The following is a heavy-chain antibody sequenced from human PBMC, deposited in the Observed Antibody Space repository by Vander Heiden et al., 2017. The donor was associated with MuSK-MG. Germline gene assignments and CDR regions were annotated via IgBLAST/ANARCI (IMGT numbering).Heavy chain of an antibody. D-gene: IGHD2-15*01. CDR2: IIPILDIA. CDR3: AGAGLFCSGGSCYSGGYFDY. J-gene: IGHJ4*02. CDR1: GGTFSSYA. V-gene: IGHV1-69*04. Sequence: QVQLVQSGAEVKKPGSSVKVSCKASGGTFSSYAIRGGRQAPGQGLEWMGRIIPILDIANYTQKFQGRVTITADKSTSTAYMELSSLRSEDTAVYYCAGAGLFCSGGSCYSGGYFDYWGQGTLVTVSS.